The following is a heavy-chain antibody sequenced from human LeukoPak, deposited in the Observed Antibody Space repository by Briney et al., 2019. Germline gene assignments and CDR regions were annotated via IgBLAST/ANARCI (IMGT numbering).Heavy chain of an antibody. J-gene: IGHJ4*02. Sequence: PSGTLSLTCGVSGGTISGTNRRSWVRQPPGQGLEWIGEISLAGQTNYNPSLNGRVTMSLDKSSNQLSLLLTSVTAADTATYYCPRESRPFCPFVYWGQGTLVIVSS. CDR1: GGTISGTNR. CDR3: PRESRPFCPFVY. V-gene: IGHV4-4*02. CDR2: ISLAGQT. D-gene: IGHD2-2*01.